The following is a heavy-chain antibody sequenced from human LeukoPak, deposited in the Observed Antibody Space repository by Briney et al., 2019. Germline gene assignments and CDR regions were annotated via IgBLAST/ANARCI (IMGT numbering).Heavy chain of an antibody. CDR2: IYYSGST. Sequence: PSETLSLTCTVSGGSISSGGYYWSWIRQHPGKGLEWIGYIYYSGSTYYNPSLKSRVTISVDTSKNQFSLKLSSVTAADTAVYYCARGATKYNWFDPWGQGTLVTVSS. J-gene: IGHJ5*02. CDR1: GGSISSGGYY. CDR3: ARGATKYNWFDP. V-gene: IGHV4-31*03.